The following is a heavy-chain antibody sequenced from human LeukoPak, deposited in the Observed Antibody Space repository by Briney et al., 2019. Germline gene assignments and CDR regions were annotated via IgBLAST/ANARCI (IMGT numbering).Heavy chain of an antibody. CDR3: ARALSRSYWYFDL. V-gene: IGHV4-39*07. CDR2: IYYSGST. Sequence: PSETLSLTCTVSGGSISSSSYYWGWIRQPPGKGLEWIGSIYYSGSTNYNPSLKSRVTISVDTSKNQFSLKLSSVTAADTAVYYCARALSRSYWYFDLWGRGTLVTVSS. J-gene: IGHJ2*01. CDR1: GGSISSSSYY.